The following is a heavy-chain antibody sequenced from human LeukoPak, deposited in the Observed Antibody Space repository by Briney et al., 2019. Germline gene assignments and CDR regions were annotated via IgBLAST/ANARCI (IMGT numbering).Heavy chain of an antibody. D-gene: IGHD6-19*01. V-gene: IGHV3-23*01. CDR1: GFTFSSYA. Sequence: PGGSLRLSCAASGFTFSSYAMSWVRQTPGKGLEWVSGTSYNGGSTYYADSVKGRFAIYRDNSKNTLFLQMNSLRAEDTAVYYCAKLPVSYSSGWSNFDYWGQGTLVTVSS. CDR3: AKLPVSYSSGWSNFDY. J-gene: IGHJ4*02. CDR2: TSYNGGST.